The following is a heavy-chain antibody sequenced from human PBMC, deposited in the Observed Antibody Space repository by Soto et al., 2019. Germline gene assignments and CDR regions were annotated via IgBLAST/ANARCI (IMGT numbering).Heavy chain of an antibody. V-gene: IGHV1-3*01. Sequence: ASVKGSCKASGYTFTSYAMHWVRQAPGQRLEWMGWINAGNGNTKYSQKFQGRVTITRDTSASTAYMELSSLRSEDTAVYYCARDALGQYYYGSGQAGDYYMYVWGKGTTVTVSS. CDR2: INAGNGNT. D-gene: IGHD3-10*01. CDR3: ARDALGQYYYGSGQAGDYYMYV. J-gene: IGHJ6*03. CDR1: GYTFTSYA.